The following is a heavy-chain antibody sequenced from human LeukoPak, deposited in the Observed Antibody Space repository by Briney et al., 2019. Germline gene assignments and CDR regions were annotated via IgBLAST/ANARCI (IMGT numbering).Heavy chain of an antibody. V-gene: IGHV3-7*01. J-gene: IGHJ4*02. D-gene: IGHD3-10*01. CDR1: GFIFSNYW. CDR3: ARQLGGSGSY. Sequence: TGGSLRLSCAASGFIFSNYWMSWVRQAPGKGLEWVANLNQDGSEKDYVDSVKGRFTISRDNAKNSLYLQMNSLRAEDTAVYYCARQLGGSGSYWGQGTLVTVSS. CDR2: LNQDGSEK.